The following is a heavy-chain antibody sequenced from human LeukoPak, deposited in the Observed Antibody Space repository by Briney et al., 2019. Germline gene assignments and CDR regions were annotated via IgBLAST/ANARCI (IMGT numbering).Heavy chain of an antibody. V-gene: IGHV3-30*03. D-gene: IGHD3-22*01. CDR3: ARAPSDSSGYTFDY. CDR1: GFTFSSYG. Sequence: GGSLRLSCAASGFTFSSYGMHWVRQAPGKGLEWVAVISYDGSNKYYADSVKGRFTISRDNSKNTLYLQMNSLRAEDTAVYYCARAPSDSSGYTFDYWGQGTLVTVSS. CDR2: ISYDGSNK. J-gene: IGHJ4*02.